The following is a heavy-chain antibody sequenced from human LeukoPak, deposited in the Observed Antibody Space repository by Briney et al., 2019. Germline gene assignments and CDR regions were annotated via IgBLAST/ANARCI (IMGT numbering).Heavy chain of an antibody. D-gene: IGHD2-15*01. Sequence: PGGSLRLSCSASGFTFSTYAMHWVRQASEKGLEYVSAISSDGGSTYYADPMKGRFTISRDNSKNTLYLQVSSLRTEDTAVYYCVKGGYCSGSGCYSTDAWVDYWGQGTLVTVSS. CDR2: ISSDGGST. J-gene: IGHJ4*02. V-gene: IGHV3-64D*09. CDR1: GFTFSTYA. CDR3: VKGGYCSGSGCYSTDAWVDY.